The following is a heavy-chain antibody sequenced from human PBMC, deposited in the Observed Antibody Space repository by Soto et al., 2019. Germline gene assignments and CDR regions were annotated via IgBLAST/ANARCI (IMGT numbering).Heavy chain of an antibody. Sequence: EVQVLESGGGLVQLGGSLRLSCAASGFTFSMYAMTWVRQAPGKGLEWVSSISGSGGSTYYADSVKGRFTVSRDSSKNRLYLQMNNLRAEDTAVYYCAKRNGSGQRGYWFDPWGQGTLVTVSS. D-gene: IGHD3-10*01. CDR3: AKRNGSGQRGYWFDP. CDR2: ISGSGGST. CDR1: GFTFSMYA. J-gene: IGHJ5*02. V-gene: IGHV3-23*01.